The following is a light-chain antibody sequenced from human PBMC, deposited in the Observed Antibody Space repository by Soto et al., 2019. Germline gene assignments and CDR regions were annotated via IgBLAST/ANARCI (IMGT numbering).Light chain of an antibody. J-gene: IGLJ2*01. CDR3: NSFAGSAHVV. CDR2: DVS. V-gene: IGLV2-8*01. CDR1: SSDVGAYNY. Sequence: QSALAQPPSASGSPGQSVTISCTGTSSDVGAYNYVSWYQQHPGKAPKLIIFDVSQRPSGVPDRFSGSKSGNTASLTVSGRQAEDEAVYYCNSFAGSAHVVFGGGTKLTV.